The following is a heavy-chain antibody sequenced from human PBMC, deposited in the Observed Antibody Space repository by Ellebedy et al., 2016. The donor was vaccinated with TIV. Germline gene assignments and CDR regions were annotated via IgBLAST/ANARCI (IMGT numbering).Heavy chain of an antibody. V-gene: IGHV3-66*01. CDR3: ARGSYGDPLDY. CDR2: IYSSGST. CDR1: GFTVSSNY. Sequence: GESLKISXAASGFTVSSNYMSWVRQAPGKGLEWVSLIYSSGSTYYADSVKGRFTISRDNSKNTLYLQMNSLRAEDTAVYYCARGSYGDPLDYWGQGTLVTVSS. D-gene: IGHD4-17*01. J-gene: IGHJ4*02.